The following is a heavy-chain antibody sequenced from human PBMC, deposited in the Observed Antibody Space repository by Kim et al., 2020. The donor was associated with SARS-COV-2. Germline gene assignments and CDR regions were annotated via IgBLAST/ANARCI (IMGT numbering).Heavy chain of an antibody. CDR1: GFTFSSYA. V-gene: IGHV3-23*01. CDR3: ANIGGLILTGYALGSFDY. Sequence: GGSLRLSCAASGFTFSSYAMSWVRQAPGKGLEWVSAISGSGGSTYYADSVKGRFTISRDNSKNTLYLQMNSLRAEDTAVYYCANIGGLILTGYALGSFDYWGQGTLVTVSS. CDR2: ISGSGGST. J-gene: IGHJ4*02. D-gene: IGHD3-9*01.